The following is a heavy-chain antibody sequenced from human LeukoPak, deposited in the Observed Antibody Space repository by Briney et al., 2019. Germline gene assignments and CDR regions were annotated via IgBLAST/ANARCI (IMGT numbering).Heavy chain of an antibody. J-gene: IGHJ4*02. CDR1: GYTLTELS. V-gene: IGHV1-24*01. D-gene: IGHD1-14*01. Sequence: ASVKVSCKVSGYTLTELSMHWVRQAPGKGLEWMGGFDPEDGETIYAQKFQGRVTMTEDTSTDTAYMELSGLRSEDTAVYYCATDITREHPEGYWGQGTLVTVSS. CDR3: ATDITREHPEGY. CDR2: FDPEDGET.